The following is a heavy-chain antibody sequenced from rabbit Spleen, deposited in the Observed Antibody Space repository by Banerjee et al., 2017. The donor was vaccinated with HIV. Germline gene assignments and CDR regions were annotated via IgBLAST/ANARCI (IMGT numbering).Heavy chain of an antibody. CDR1: GFDFSSYG. D-gene: IGHD3-1*01. CDR2: IDLVFGST. CDR3: GRHVAAIDF. V-gene: IGHV1S39*01. Sequence: QEQLVESGGGLVQPGGSLKLSCKASGFDFSSYGVSWVRQAPGKGLEWIGYIDLVFGSTYYASWVNGRFTISKTSSTTVTLQMTSLTVADTATYFCGRHVAAIDFWGPGTLVTVS. J-gene: IGHJ4*01.